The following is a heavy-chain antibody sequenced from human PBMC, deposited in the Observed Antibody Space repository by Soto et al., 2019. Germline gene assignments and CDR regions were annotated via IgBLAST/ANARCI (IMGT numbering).Heavy chain of an antibody. V-gene: IGHV3-21*01. D-gene: IGHD4-17*01. CDR2: ISSSSSYI. CDR3: ARGAYYGTIFDY. CDR1: GFTFSSYS. Sequence: EVLLVESGGGLVKPGGSLRLSCAASGFTFSSYSMNWVRQAPGKGLEWVSSISSSSSYIYYADSVKGRFTISRDNAKNSLYLQMNSLRAEDTAVYYCARGAYYGTIFDYWGQGTLVTVSS. J-gene: IGHJ4*02.